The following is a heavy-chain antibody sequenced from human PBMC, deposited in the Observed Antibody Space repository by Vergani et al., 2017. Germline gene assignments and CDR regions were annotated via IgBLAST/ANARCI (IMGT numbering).Heavy chain of an antibody. V-gene: IGHV4-59*13. CDR3: ARRSGIVYDIVSGTQYFFDF. D-gene: IGHD3-9*01. CDR1: GGSFNTYY. CDR2: IYSTGST. Sequence: QVQLEESGPGLAKPSETLSLTCTVSGGSFNTYYWSWIRQSPGKGLEWIGYIYSTGSTNYNPSLNSRVTMSVDTSKNQFSLKLRSVTAADTAVYYCARRSGIVYDIVSGTQYFFDFWGQGTLVTVSS. J-gene: IGHJ4*02.